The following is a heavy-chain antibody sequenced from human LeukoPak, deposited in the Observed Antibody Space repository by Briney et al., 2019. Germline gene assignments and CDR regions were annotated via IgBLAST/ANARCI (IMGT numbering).Heavy chain of an antibody. Sequence: SETLSLTCTVSGGSISSYYWSWIRQPPGKGLEWIGYIYYSGSTNYNPSLKSRVTISVDTSKNQFSLKLSSVTAADTAVYYCAILYNWFDPWGQGTLVTVSS. CDR2: IYYSGST. CDR3: AILYNWFDP. V-gene: IGHV4-59*08. CDR1: GGSISSYY. J-gene: IGHJ5*02.